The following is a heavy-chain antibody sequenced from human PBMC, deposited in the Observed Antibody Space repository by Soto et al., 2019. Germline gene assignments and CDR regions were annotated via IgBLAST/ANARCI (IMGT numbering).Heavy chain of an antibody. CDR3: ARNYVLLWFGEPRMDV. CDR1: GYTFTSYG. J-gene: IGHJ6*02. Sequence: ASVKLSCKASGYTFTSYGISWVRQAPGQGLEWMGWISAYNGNSNYAQKLQGRVTMTTDTSTSTAYMELRSLRSDDTAVYYCARNYVLLWFGEPRMDVWGQGTRVTVSS. D-gene: IGHD3-10*01. V-gene: IGHV1-18*04. CDR2: ISAYNGNS.